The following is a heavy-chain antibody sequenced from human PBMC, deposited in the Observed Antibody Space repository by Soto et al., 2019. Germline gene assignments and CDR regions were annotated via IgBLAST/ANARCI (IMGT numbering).Heavy chain of an antibody. CDR1: RFIFSDYA. CDR2: IGGGNTDR. Sequence: DVQLLESGGGLVQPGGSLTLSCAASRFIFSDYAMNWVRQAPGKGLEWVSSIGGGNTDRYYADSVKVRFIISRDNSKNAIYLQMNSLRDDETAVYYGAKDAVYYNEKWDWFGSWGQGTLVTVSS. V-gene: IGHV3-23*01. CDR3: AKDAVYYNEKWDWFGS. J-gene: IGHJ5*01. D-gene: IGHD3-10*01.